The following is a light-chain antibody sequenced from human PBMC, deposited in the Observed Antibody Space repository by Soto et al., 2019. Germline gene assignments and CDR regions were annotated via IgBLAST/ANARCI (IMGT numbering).Light chain of an antibody. CDR3: QVWDTVTDHWV. J-gene: IGLJ3*02. Sequence: SYELTPPPSLSVDPGQTASFTCGGDNIGRKNVHWYQHRPGQAPILVVYDDSDRPSGIPERFSGSNSGSAATLTISRVEAGDEADYYCQVWDTVTDHWVFGGGTKLTVL. CDR2: DDS. CDR1: NIGRKN. V-gene: IGLV3-21*02.